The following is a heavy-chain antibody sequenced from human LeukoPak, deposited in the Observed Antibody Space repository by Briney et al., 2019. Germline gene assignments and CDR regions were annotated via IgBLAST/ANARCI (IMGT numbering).Heavy chain of an antibody. CDR3: AKEGRYSSGWQVVYYYYYMDV. CDR2: ISSSGSTI. J-gene: IGHJ6*03. V-gene: IGHV3-48*03. Sequence: PGGSLRLSCAASGFTFSSYEMNWVRQAPGKGLEWVSYISSSGSTIYYADSVKGRFTISRDNSKNSLYLQMNSLRTEDTALYYCAKEGRYSSGWQVVYYYYYMDVWGKGTTVTVSS. CDR1: GFTFSSYE. D-gene: IGHD6-19*01.